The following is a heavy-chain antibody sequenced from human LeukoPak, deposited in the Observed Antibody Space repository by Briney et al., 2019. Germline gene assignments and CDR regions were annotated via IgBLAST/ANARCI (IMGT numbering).Heavy chain of an antibody. D-gene: IGHD6-13*01. CDR3: ARAGYSSSWYSNWYFDL. V-gene: IGHV4-59*01. CDR1: VGSISSYY. Sequence: SETLSLTCTVSVGSISSYYGCCLREPPGEGLEWGGHIYYSGSTNYNPSLKSRVTISVDTSKNQFSLKLSSVTAADTAVYYCARAGYSSSWYSNWYFDLWGRGTLVTVSA. J-gene: IGHJ2*01. CDR2: IYYSGST.